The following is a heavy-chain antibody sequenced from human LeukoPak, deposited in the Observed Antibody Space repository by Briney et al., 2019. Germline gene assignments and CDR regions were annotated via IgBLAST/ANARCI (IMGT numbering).Heavy chain of an antibody. CDR1: GFTFSSYA. Sequence: GGSLRLSCAASGFTFSSYAMSWVRQAPGKGLEWVSSISSSSSYIYYADSVKGRFTISRDNAKNSLYLQMSSLRAEDTAVYYCARDRESSSWFDYWGQGTLVTVSS. CDR2: ISSSSSYI. J-gene: IGHJ4*02. CDR3: ARDRESSSWFDY. V-gene: IGHV3-21*01. D-gene: IGHD6-13*01.